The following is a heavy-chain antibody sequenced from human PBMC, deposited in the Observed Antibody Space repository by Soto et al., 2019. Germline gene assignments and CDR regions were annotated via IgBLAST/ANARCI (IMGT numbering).Heavy chain of an antibody. CDR1: GYSFTSTG. D-gene: IGHD3-10*01. CDR2: TSTFNGEA. V-gene: IGHV1-18*01. CDR3: ARDLDGSGSYFTDY. Sequence: ASVKVSCKASGYSFTSTGISWVRQAPGQGPEWMGWTSTFNGEAKYAQKLQGRVTMTTDTSTTTAYMELRSLTSDDTAVYYCARDLDGSGSYFTDYWGQGTLVTAPQ. J-gene: IGHJ4*02.